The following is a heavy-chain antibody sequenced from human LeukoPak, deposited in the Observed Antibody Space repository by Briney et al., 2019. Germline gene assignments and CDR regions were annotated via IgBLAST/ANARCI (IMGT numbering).Heavy chain of an antibody. D-gene: IGHD3-10*01. CDR3: ARVLSPWVLDY. V-gene: IGHV4-39*07. CDR1: GGSISSSSYY. Sequence: SPSETLSLTCTVSGGSISSSSYYWGWIRQPPGKGLEWIGSIYYSGSTYYNPSLKSRVTISVDTSKNQFSLKLSSVTAADTAVYYCARVLSPWVLDYWGQGTLVTVSS. CDR2: IYYSGST. J-gene: IGHJ4*02.